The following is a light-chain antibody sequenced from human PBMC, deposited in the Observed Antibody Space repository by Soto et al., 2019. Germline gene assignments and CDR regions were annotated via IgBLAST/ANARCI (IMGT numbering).Light chain of an antibody. CDR1: SSNIGAGYD. Sequence: QSALTQPPSVSGAQGQRVTISCTGSSSNIGAGYDVHWYQQLPGTAPKLLIYGNSNRPSGVPDRFSGSKSGTSASLAITGLQAEDEADYYCQSYDSSLSGSYVFGTGTKVTLL. V-gene: IGLV1-40*01. CDR2: GNS. J-gene: IGLJ1*01. CDR3: QSYDSSLSGSYV.